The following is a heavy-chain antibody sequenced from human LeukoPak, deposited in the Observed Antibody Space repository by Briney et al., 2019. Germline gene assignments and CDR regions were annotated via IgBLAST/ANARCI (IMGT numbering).Heavy chain of an antibody. CDR1: GGSVSSGTYC. CDR3: ARVNYYDSGGYPDY. CDR2: IFYSGST. Sequence: SETLSLTCTVSGGSVSSGTYCWSWIRQPPGKGLEWDGYIFYSGSTNYNPSLKSRVTISVDTSKNQFSLRLTSVTAADTAVYYCARVNYYDSGGYPDYWGQGTLVAVSS. V-gene: IGHV4-61*01. J-gene: IGHJ4*02. D-gene: IGHD3-22*01.